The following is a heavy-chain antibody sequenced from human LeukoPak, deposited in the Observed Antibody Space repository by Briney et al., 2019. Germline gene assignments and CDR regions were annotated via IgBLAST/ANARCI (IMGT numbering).Heavy chain of an antibody. CDR1: GFTFSSYG. V-gene: IGHV3-23*01. Sequence: GGSLRLSCAASGFTFSSYGMSWVRQAPGKGLEWVSAISAGGGGTYYADSVKGRFTISRDNSKNTLYLQMSSLRAEDTAVYYCAKHGTDYDFWSGQYYSDYWGQGTLVTVSS. J-gene: IGHJ4*02. D-gene: IGHD3-3*01. CDR2: ISAGGGGT. CDR3: AKHGTDYDFWSGQYYSDY.